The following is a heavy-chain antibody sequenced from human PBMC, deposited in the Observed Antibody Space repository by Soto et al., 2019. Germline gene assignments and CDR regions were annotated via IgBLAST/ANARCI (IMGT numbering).Heavy chain of an antibody. Sequence: GESLKISCKGSGFSFAPNYWIAWARQMPGKGLEWVGIIAPRASTTLYSPSFQGHVTISLDNSITTTYLQWSSLSASDAAIYYCARPANTVADHFDLWGQGAPVTVSS. V-gene: IGHV5-51*01. CDR2: IAPRASTT. D-gene: IGHD4-17*01. CDR1: GFSFAPNYW. CDR3: ARPANTVADHFDL. J-gene: IGHJ4*02.